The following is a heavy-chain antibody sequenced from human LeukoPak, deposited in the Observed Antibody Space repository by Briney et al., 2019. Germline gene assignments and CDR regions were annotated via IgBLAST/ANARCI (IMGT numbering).Heavy chain of an antibody. V-gene: IGHV3-7*03. J-gene: IGHJ3*02. CDR1: GFTFSNYW. CDR3: ARHRTSGWYAAFDI. D-gene: IGHD6-19*01. Sequence: GGSLRRSCAASGFTFSNYWMSWVRQAPGKGLEWVANIKQDGSEKYYVDYVKGRFTVYRDNAKNSLYVQMNSLRAEDTAVYYCARHRTSGWYAAFDIWGQGTMVTVSS. CDR2: IKQDGSEK.